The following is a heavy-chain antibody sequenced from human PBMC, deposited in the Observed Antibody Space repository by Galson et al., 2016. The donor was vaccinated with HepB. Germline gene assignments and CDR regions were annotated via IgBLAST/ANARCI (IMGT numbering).Heavy chain of an antibody. CDR2: TYYRSKWFT. J-gene: IGHJ6*02. D-gene: IGHD5-18*01. V-gene: IGHV6-1*01. CDR3: TRGYMQTGMNV. Sequence: CAISGDSVTSDITTWNWIRQSPPRGLEWLGRTYYRSKWFTDYAVSVEGRITINSDISRNQFSLQLDSVTPDDTAAYFCTRGYMQTGMNVWGQGTAVTVSS. CDR1: GDSVTSDITT.